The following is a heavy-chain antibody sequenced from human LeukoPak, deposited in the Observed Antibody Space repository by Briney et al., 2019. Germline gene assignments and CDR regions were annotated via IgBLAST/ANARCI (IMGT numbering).Heavy chain of an antibody. CDR2: IYHSGST. CDR3: AREMGSGSEFDF. D-gene: IGHD6-19*01. V-gene: IGHV4-38-2*02. J-gene: IGHJ4*02. Sequence: SETLSLTCTVSGGSISSGYYWGWIRQPPGKGLEWIGSIYHSGSTYYNPSLKSRVTISVDTSKNQFSLKLSSVTAADTAVYYCAREMGSGSEFDFWGQGTLVTVSS. CDR1: GGSISSGYY.